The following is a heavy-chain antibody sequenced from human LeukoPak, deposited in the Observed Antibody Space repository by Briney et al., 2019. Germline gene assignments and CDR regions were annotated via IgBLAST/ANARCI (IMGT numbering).Heavy chain of an antibody. J-gene: IGHJ4*02. Sequence: GRSLRLSCAASGFTFSSYGMHWVRQAPGKGLEWVAVISYDGSNKYYADSVKGRFTISRDNSKNTLYLQMNSLRAEDTAVYYCAKGRGEYYYDSSGYYYDPGFGYWGQGTLVTVSS. CDR1: GFTFSSYG. V-gene: IGHV3-30*18. D-gene: IGHD3-22*01. CDR3: AKGRGEYYYDSSGYYYDPGFGY. CDR2: ISYDGSNK.